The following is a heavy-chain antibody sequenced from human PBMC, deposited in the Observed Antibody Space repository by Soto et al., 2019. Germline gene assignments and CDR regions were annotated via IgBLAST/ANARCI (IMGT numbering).Heavy chain of an antibody. V-gene: IGHV4-59*01. CDR3: ASVTFGGIVPGH. J-gene: IGHJ4*02. Sequence: SETLSLTCTVSAASFSKYYWTWIRQPPGKGLEWIGYIYFNGNTKYNPSLEGRLTISIDTSKKEFSLKLTSVTAADAAVYYCASVTFGGIVPGHWGQGTRVTVSS. CDR1: AASFSKYY. D-gene: IGHD3-16*01. CDR2: IYFNGNT.